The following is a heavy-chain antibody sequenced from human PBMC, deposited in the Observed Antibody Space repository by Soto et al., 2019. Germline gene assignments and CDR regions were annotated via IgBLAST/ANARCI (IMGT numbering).Heavy chain of an antibody. D-gene: IGHD6-13*01. CDR3: AREASIAAADPFDY. J-gene: IGHJ4*02. CDR2: IYYSGST. Sequence: SETLSLTCTVSGGSISSYYWSWIRQPPGKGLEWIGYIYYSGSTNYNPSLKSRVTISVDTSKNQFSLKLSSVTAADTAVYYCAREASIAAADPFDYWGQGTLVTVSS. V-gene: IGHV4-59*01. CDR1: GGSISSYY.